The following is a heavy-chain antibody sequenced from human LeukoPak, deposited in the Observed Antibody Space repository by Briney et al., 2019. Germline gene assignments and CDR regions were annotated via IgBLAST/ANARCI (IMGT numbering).Heavy chain of an antibody. CDR3: ARQGSSIQIYYYYYYMDV. CDR2: IYYSGST. Sequence: PSETLSLTCTVSGGSISSTNYYWGWIRQPPGKGLEWIGSIYYSGSTYYNPSLKSRVTISVDTSKNQFSLKLSSVTAADTAVYYCARQGSSIQIYYYYYYMDVWGKGTTVTVSS. J-gene: IGHJ6*03. CDR1: GGSISSTNYY. V-gene: IGHV4-39*01. D-gene: IGHD6-6*01.